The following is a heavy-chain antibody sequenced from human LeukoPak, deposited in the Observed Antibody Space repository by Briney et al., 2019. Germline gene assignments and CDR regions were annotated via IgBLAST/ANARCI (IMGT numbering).Heavy chain of an antibody. Sequence: SETLSLTCTVSGGSISSYYWSWIRQPPGKGLEWIGYIYYSGSTNYNPSLKSRVTISVDTSKNQFSLKLSSATAADTAVYYCARSPLASLADYWGQGTLITVS. V-gene: IGHV4-59*08. CDR2: IYYSGST. D-gene: IGHD3-3*02. CDR3: ARSPLASLADY. J-gene: IGHJ4*02. CDR1: GGSISSYY.